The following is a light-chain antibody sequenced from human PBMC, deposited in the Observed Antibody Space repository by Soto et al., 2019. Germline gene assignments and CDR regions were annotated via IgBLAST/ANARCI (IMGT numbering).Light chain of an antibody. Sequence: QSVLTQPPSVSAAPGQKVIISCSGSSSNIETNFVSWYQQLPGTAPKLLIVDNNKRPSGIPDRFSGSKSGTSATLGITGLQTGDEADYYCVTWDTSLTTTVLFGGGTKLTVI. V-gene: IGLV1-51*01. CDR3: VTWDTSLTTTVL. J-gene: IGLJ2*01. CDR2: DNN. CDR1: SSNIETNF.